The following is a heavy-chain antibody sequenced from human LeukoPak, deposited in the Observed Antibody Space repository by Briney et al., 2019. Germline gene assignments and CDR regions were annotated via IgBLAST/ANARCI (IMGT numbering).Heavy chain of an antibody. CDR3: ARDLLTYSSSWDY. J-gene: IGHJ4*02. CDR2: ISSSSSYI. D-gene: IGHD6-13*01. Sequence: GGSLGLSCAASGFTFSSYSMNWVRQAPGKGLEWVSSISSSSSYIYYADSVKGRFTISRDNAKNSLYLQMNSLRAEDTAVYYCARDLLTYSSSWDYWGQGTLVTVSS. CDR1: GFTFSSYS. V-gene: IGHV3-21*01.